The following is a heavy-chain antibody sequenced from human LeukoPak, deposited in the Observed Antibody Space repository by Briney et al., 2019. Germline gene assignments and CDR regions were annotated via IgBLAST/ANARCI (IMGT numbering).Heavy chain of an antibody. CDR2: ISSSGNSK. CDR1: AFSFSSYG. V-gene: IGHV3-48*01. Sequence: PGGSLRLSCAASAFSFSSYGMNWVRQAPGKGLDWISYISSSGNSKYYADSVKGRFTVSRDNVWKSLYLQMDSLRAEDTAVYYCARRITISGVGYYMDIWGKGTTVTVCS. D-gene: IGHD3-3*01. CDR3: ARRITISGVGYYMDI. J-gene: IGHJ6*03.